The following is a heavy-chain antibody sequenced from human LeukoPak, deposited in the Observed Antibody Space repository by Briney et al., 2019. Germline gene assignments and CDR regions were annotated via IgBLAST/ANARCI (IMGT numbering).Heavy chain of an antibody. CDR2: FYHSGTT. V-gene: IGHV4-38-2*02. Sequence: SETLSLTCTVSGYSISSGYFWGWIRQPPGKGLEWIGSFYHSGTTYYSPSLKSRVTISIHTSKNQFSLRLSSVTAADTAVYYCATMMYGSGNYYNSDYWGQGTLVTVSS. D-gene: IGHD3-10*01. J-gene: IGHJ4*02. CDR1: GYSISSGYF. CDR3: ATMMYGSGNYYNSDY.